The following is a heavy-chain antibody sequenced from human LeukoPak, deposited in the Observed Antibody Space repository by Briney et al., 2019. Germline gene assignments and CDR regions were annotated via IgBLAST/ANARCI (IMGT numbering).Heavy chain of an antibody. D-gene: IGHD3-3*01. CDR2: IYYSGST. Sequence: PSETLSLTCTVSGGSISSSSYYWGWIRQPPGKGLEWIGSIYYSGSTYYNPSLKSRVTISVDTSKNQFSLKLSSVTAADTAVYYCARALDFWSGYRYFDYWGQGTLVTVSS. CDR1: GGSISSSSYY. J-gene: IGHJ4*02. V-gene: IGHV4-39*01. CDR3: ARALDFWSGYRYFDY.